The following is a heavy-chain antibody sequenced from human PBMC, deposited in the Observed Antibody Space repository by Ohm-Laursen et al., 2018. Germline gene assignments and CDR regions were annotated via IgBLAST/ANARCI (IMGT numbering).Heavy chain of an antibody. V-gene: IGHV3-33*01. D-gene: IGHD3-22*01. CDR3: VRGSSGYYPYYFDF. J-gene: IGHJ4*02. Sequence: SLRLSCAATGFTFSSYGMHWVRQAPGKGLVWEAVIWYDGSNKYYGDSVKGRFTISRDNSKNTLYLQMNSLRAEETAVYYCVRGSSGYYPYYFDFWGQGTLVTVSS. CDR2: IWYDGSNK. CDR1: GFTFSSYG.